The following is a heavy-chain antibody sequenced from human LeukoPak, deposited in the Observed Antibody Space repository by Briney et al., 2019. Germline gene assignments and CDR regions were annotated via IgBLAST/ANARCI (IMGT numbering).Heavy chain of an antibody. CDR1: GGSFSGYY. CDR3: ARGSGRFGEQWY. Sequence: ASETLSLTCAVYGGSFSGYYWSWIRQPPGKGLEWIGEINHSGSTNYNPSLKGRVTISVDTSKNQFSLKLSSVTAADTAVYYCARGSGRFGEQWYWGQGTLVTVTP. J-gene: IGHJ4*02. V-gene: IGHV4-34*01. CDR2: INHSGST. D-gene: IGHD3-10*01.